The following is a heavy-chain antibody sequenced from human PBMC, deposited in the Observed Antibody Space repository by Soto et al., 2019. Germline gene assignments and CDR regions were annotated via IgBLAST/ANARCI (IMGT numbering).Heavy chain of an antibody. CDR2: IYPGDSDT. Sequence: GESLKISCKASGYRFTNYWIAWVRQMPGKGLEWMGIIYPGDSDTIYSPSFQGQVTFSVDKSTSTAYLQWSSLKASDTAMYYCARQGSNGAYYYYGMDVWGQGTTVTVSS. D-gene: IGHD2-8*01. CDR1: GYRFTNYW. V-gene: IGHV5-51*01. J-gene: IGHJ6*02. CDR3: ARQGSNGAYYYYGMDV.